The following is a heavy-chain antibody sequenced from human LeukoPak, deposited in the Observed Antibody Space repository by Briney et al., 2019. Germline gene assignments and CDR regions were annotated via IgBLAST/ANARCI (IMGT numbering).Heavy chain of an antibody. D-gene: IGHD3-10*01. V-gene: IGHV4-59*08. Sequence: SETLSLTCTVSGGFFSSYYWTWIRQPPGKGLEWIGDIYSSETTNYNPSLKSRVTISTDTSKNQFSLRLISVTAADTAVYYCARAGDYYNGRWDYWGQGHLVTVSS. CDR2: IYSSETT. CDR1: GGFFSSYY. CDR3: ARAGDYYNGRWDY. J-gene: IGHJ4*02.